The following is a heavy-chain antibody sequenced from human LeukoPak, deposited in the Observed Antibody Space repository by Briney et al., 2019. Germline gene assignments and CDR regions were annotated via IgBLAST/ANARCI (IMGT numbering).Heavy chain of an antibody. CDR1: GFTFSSYG. CDR2: ISSSSGYI. Sequence: TGGSLRLSCAASGFTFSSYGMHWVRQAPGKGLEWVASISSSSGYIYYADSVKGRFTISRDNAKNSLYLQMNSLRAEDTAVYYCAREVLDYYYYYMDVWGKGTTVTVSS. V-gene: IGHV3-21*03. J-gene: IGHJ6*03. D-gene: IGHD4/OR15-4a*01. CDR3: AREVLDYYYYYMDV.